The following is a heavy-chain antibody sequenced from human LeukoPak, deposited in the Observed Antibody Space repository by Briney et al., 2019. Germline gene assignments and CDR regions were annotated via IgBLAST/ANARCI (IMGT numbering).Heavy chain of an antibody. CDR1: GFTLSGSA. J-gene: IGHJ4*02. Sequence: SVRVSCKASGFTLSGSAVQWVRQARGQRLEWLGWVIVDSGRTHFLQKLQDRVILTRDMSTNTAYMELTGLTSEDTAVYYCATDSTPMVRGLIIAFAYWGQGTQVTVSS. CDR2: VIVDSGRT. D-gene: IGHD3-10*01. V-gene: IGHV1-58*01. CDR3: ATDSTPMVRGLIIAFAY.